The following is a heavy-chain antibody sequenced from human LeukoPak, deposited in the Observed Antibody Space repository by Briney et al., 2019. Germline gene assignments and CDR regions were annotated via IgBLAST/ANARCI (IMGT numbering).Heavy chain of an antibody. D-gene: IGHD1-26*01. V-gene: IGHV3-33*01. J-gene: IGHJ4*02. CDR2: IWNDGSNT. CDR1: GFTFSIYG. CDR3: AREDGSYLSN. Sequence: GRSLRLSCAASGFTFSIYGMHWVRQAPGKGLEWVAVIWNDGSNTHYADSVKGRFTISRDNSKNTVYLQMNSLRAEDTAVYYCAREDGSYLSNWGQGTLVTVSS.